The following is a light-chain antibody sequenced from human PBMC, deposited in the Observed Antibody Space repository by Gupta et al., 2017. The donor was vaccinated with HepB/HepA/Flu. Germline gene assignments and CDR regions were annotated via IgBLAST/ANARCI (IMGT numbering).Light chain of an antibody. CDR3: QQYNNRPMCS. CDR2: GAS. Sequence: EIVMTQSPATLSVSPGDRATLSCRASQSVSDNLAWYQQIPGQAPRLLIYGASTRATGIPGRFSGSGSGTEFTLTISSVQSEDFAVYHCQQYNNRPMCSFGQGTKPEIK. V-gene: IGKV3-15*01. CDR1: QSVSDN. J-gene: IGKJ2*04.